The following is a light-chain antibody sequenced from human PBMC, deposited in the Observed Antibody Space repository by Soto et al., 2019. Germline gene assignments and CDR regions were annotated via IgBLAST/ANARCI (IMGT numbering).Light chain of an antibody. J-gene: IGLJ3*02. Sequence: QSVLTQSPSASASLGASVKLTCTLSSGHSSYAIAWHQQQPEKGPRYLMKLNSDGSLSKGDGIPDRFSGSSSGAERYLTISSLQSEDEADYYCQTWGTGLLVFGGGTKLTVL. CDR3: QTWGTGLLV. V-gene: IGLV4-69*01. CDR2: LNSDGSL. CDR1: SGHSSYA.